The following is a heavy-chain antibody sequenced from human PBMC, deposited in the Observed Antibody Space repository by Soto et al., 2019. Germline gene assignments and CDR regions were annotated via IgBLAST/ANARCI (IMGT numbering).Heavy chain of an antibody. CDR3: ARLEDSSGYGDFGY. Sequence: AAVKVSCKASGYTFTSYGISWVRQAPGQGLEWMGWISAYNGNTNYAQKLQGRVTMTTDTSTSTAYMELRSLRSDDTAVYYCARLEDSSGYGDFGYWGQGTPFTV. CDR2: ISAYNGNT. J-gene: IGHJ4*02. CDR1: GYTFTSYG. V-gene: IGHV1-18*04. D-gene: IGHD3-22*01.